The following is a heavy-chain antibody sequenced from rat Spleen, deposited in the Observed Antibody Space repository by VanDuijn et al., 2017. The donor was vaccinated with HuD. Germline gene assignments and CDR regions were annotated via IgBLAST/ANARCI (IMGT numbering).Heavy chain of an antibody. Sequence: EVQLVESDGGIVQPGRSLKLSCAASGFTFSDYYMAWVRQAPTKGLEWVATISHDGSSTYYRDPEKGRFTISRDNAKSTLYLQMDSLRSEDTATYYCARSVFDYWGQGVMVTVSS. V-gene: IGHV5-29*01. CDR1: GFTFSDYY. CDR3: ARSVFDY. CDR2: ISHDGSST. J-gene: IGHJ2*01.